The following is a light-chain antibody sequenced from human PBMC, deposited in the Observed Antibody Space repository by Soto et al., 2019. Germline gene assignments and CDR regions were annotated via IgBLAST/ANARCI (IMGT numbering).Light chain of an antibody. CDR3: QQYNNFFPP. J-gene: IGKJ2*01. CDR1: QTIRSW. CDR2: KAS. Sequence: DIQMTQSPSALSASVGDRVTITCRASQTIRSWLAWYQKKPGKAPNLLIQKASTLQSGVPSRFSGSGSGTEFTLTISILQPDHFATNYCQQYNNFFPPFGQGTKLEIK. V-gene: IGKV1-5*03.